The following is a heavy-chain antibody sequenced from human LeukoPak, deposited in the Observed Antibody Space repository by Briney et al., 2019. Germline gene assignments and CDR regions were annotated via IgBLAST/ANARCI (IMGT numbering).Heavy chain of an antibody. CDR1: GFTFSAYG. Sequence: PGGSLRLSCAASGFTFSAYGMHWVRQAPGKGLEWVAFIRYDGSSKYYADSVKGRFTMSRDNSKNTLYLQMNSLRAEDTAVYYCAKVEGASKASVYWGQGALVTVSS. CDR2: IRYDGSSK. D-gene: IGHD1-1*01. CDR3: AKVEGASKASVY. J-gene: IGHJ4*02. V-gene: IGHV3-30*02.